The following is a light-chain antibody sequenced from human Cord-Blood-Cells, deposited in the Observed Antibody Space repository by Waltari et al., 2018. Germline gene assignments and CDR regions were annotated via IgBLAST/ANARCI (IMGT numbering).Light chain of an antibody. Sequence: QSVLTQPPSASGTPGQRVTISCSGSSSNIGSNTVNWYQQLPGTAPKLLSYSNNQRPSGVPDRCAGCKSGTSASLAISGLQSEDEADYYCAAWDDSLNCWVFGGGTKLTVL. CDR2: SNN. V-gene: IGLV1-44*01. J-gene: IGLJ3*02. CDR3: AAWDDSLNCWV. CDR1: SSNIGSNT.